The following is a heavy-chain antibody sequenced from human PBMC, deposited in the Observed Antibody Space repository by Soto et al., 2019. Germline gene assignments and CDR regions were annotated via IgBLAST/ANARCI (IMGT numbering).Heavy chain of an antibody. D-gene: IGHD3-9*01. Sequence: SGPTLVNPTQTLTLTCTFSGFSLSTSGVGVAWIRQPPGKALEWLALIYWDDDKRYSPSLKSRLTITKNTSKNQVVLTRTNMDPVDTATYYCAHRPSSTYYDIWSGYYLDAFDIWGQGTRVTVSS. V-gene: IGHV2-5*02. J-gene: IGHJ3*02. CDR1: GFSLSTSGVG. CDR3: AHRPSSTYYDIWSGYYLDAFDI. CDR2: IYWDDDK.